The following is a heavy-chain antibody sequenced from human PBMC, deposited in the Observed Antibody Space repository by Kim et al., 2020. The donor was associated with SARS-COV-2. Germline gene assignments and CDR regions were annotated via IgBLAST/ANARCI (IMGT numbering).Heavy chain of an antibody. J-gene: IGHJ6*03. D-gene: IGHD1-1*01. CDR3: ARSTTHFYYYYMDV. Sequence: AYSVKGRFTISRDNAKKSLYLQMNCLRAEDAAVYYCARSTTHFYYYYMDVWGKGTTVTVSS. V-gene: IGHV3-74*01.